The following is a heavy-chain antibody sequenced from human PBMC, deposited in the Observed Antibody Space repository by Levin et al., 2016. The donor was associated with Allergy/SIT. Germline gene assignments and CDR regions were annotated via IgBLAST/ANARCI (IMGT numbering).Heavy chain of an antibody. CDR3: ARHLSSWYASDAFDI. Sequence: WIRQPPGKGLEWIGYIYYSGSTNYNPSLKSRVTISVDTSKNQFSLKLSSVTAADTAVYYCARHLSSWYASDAFDIWGQGTMVTVSS. V-gene: IGHV4-59*08. D-gene: IGHD6-13*01. J-gene: IGHJ3*02. CDR2: IYYSGST.